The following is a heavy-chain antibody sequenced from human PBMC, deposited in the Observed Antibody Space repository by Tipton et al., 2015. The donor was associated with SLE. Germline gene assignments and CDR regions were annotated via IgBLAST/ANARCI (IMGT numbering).Heavy chain of an antibody. V-gene: IGHV3-9*01. CDR3: ARVIAAPPYGMDV. J-gene: IGHJ6*02. D-gene: IGHD6-13*01. Sequence: SLRLSCAASGFPFDDFAMHWVRQAPGKGLEWVSGISWNRGSIGYADSVKGRFTISRDNAKNSLYLQMNSLRAEDTAVYYCARVIAAPPYGMDVWGQGTTVTVSS. CDR2: ISWNRGSI. CDR1: GFPFDDFA.